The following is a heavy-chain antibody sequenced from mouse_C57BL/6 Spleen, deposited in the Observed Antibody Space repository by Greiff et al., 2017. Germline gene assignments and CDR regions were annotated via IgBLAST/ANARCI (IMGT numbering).Heavy chain of an antibody. CDR3: ARVGTGLDY. J-gene: IGHJ4*01. CDR1: GYTFTDYY. D-gene: IGHD4-1*01. CDR2: INPNNGGT. Sequence: VQLQQSGPELVKPGASVKISCKASGYTFTDYYMNWVKQSHGKSLEWIGDINPNNGGTSYNQKFKGKATLTVDKSSSTAYMELRSLTSEDSAVYYCARVGTGLDYWGQGTSVTVSS. V-gene: IGHV1-26*01.